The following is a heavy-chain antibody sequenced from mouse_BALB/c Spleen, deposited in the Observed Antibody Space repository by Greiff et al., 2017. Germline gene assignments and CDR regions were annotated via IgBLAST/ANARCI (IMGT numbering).Heavy chain of an antibody. V-gene: IGHV5-9-4*01. D-gene: IGHD2-3*01. CDR3: ARGTYDGYYAWFAY. CDR1: GFTFSSYA. Sequence: EVQRVESGGGLVKPGGSLKLSCAASGFTFSSYAMSWVRQSPEKRLEWVAEISSGGSYTYYPDTVTGRFTISRDNARNILYLQMSSLRSEDTAMYYCARGTYDGYYAWFAYWGQGTLVTVSA. CDR2: ISSGGSYT. J-gene: IGHJ3*01.